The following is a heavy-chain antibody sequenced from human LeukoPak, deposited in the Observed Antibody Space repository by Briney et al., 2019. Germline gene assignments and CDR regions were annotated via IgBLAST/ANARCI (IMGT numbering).Heavy chain of an antibody. CDR2: IIPIFGTA. D-gene: IGHD3-3*01. CDR1: GGTFSSYA. Sequence: SVKVSCKASGGTFSSYAISWVRQAPGQGLEWMGGIIPIFGTANYAQKFQGRVTITADESTSTAYMELSGLRSEDTAVYYCARDRDFWSGYYDFDYWGQGTLVTVSS. V-gene: IGHV1-69*13. CDR3: ARDRDFWSGYYDFDY. J-gene: IGHJ4*02.